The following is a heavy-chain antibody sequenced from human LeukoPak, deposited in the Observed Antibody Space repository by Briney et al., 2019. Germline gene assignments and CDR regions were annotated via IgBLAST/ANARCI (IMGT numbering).Heavy chain of an antibody. CDR2: INPNSGGT. CDR3: ARLRFLEWLLYFDY. V-gene: IGHV1-2*02. Sequence: ASVTVSCMASGYTFTGYYMHWVRQAPGQGREWMGWINPNSGGTNYAQKFQGRVTMTRDTSISTAYMELSRLRSDDTAVYYCARLRFLEWLLYFDYWGQGTLVTVSS. CDR1: GYTFTGYY. D-gene: IGHD3-3*01. J-gene: IGHJ4*02.